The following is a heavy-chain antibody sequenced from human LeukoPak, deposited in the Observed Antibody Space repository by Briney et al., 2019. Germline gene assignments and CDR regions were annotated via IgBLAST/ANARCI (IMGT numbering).Heavy chain of an antibody. CDR1: GFTFSSYG. D-gene: IGHD6-13*01. CDR3: AKGRDSRDFDY. J-gene: IGHJ4*02. V-gene: IGHV3-30*18. Sequence: GVSLRLSCAASGFTFSSYGMHWVRQVPGKGLEWVAVISYDGSNKYYADSVKGRFTISRDNSKNTLYLQMNSLRAEDTAVYYCAKGRDSRDFDYWGQGTLVTVSS. CDR2: ISYDGSNK.